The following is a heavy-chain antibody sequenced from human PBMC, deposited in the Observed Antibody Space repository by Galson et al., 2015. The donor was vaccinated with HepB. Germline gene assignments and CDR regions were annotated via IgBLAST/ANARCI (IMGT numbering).Heavy chain of an antibody. CDR1: GYTFTHYG. J-gene: IGHJ4*02. Sequence: SVKVSCKASGYTFTHYGISWVRQAPGQGLQWMGWISAYNGNTHYAQKLQGRVTTTTDTSTSTAYMELRSLRSDDTAVYYCAKGDWGWGGFDDWGQGTLVTVSS. CDR3: AKGDWGWGGFDD. V-gene: IGHV1-18*01. D-gene: IGHD7-27*01. CDR2: ISAYNGNT.